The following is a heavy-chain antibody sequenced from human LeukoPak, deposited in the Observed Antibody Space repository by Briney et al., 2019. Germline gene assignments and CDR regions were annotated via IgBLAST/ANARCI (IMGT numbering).Heavy chain of an antibody. CDR1: GFTFSSYD. D-gene: IGHD3-10*01. V-gene: IGHV3-23*01. CDR3: AKYIVGSMVRGVIGY. CDR2: ISGSGCST. Sequence: GGSLRLSCAASGFTFSSYDMSWVRQAPGKGLEWVSEISGSGCSTYYADSVKGRFTISRDNSKNTLYLQMNSLRVEDTAVYYCAKYIVGSMVRGVIGYWGQGTLVTVSS. J-gene: IGHJ4*02.